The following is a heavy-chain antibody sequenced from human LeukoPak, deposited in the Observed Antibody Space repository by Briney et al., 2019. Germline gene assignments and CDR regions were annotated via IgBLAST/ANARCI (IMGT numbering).Heavy chain of an antibody. J-gene: IGHJ6*02. CDR3: ARYDSSGYYYALAPNYYYYGMDV. CDR2: INTNTGNP. Sequence: ASVKVSCTASGYTFTSYAMNWVRQAPGQGLEWMGWINTNTGNPTYAQGFTGRFVFSLDTSVSTAYLQISSLKAEDTAVYYCARYDSSGYYYALAPNYYYYGMDVWGQGTPVTVSS. CDR1: GYTFTSYA. V-gene: IGHV7-4-1*02. D-gene: IGHD3-22*01.